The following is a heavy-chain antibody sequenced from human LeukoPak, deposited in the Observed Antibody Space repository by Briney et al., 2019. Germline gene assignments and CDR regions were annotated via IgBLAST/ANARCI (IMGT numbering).Heavy chain of an antibody. CDR3: ATDLRPDVPSAPTPDS. CDR2: ISSYSHYL. Sequence: KPGGSLRLSCVASGFTFSFYTMNWVRQAPGQGLEWVSSISSYSHYLYYADSVKGRFTISRDNAKNSVYLEMNSLRAEDTAVYFCATDLRPDVPSAPTPDSWGQGTLVTVSS. J-gene: IGHJ5*02. D-gene: IGHD3-10*02. CDR1: GFTFSFYT. V-gene: IGHV3-21*06.